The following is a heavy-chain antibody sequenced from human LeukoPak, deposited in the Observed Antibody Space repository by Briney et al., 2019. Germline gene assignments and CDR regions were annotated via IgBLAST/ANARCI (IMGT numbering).Heavy chain of an antibody. D-gene: IGHD7-27*01. Sequence: GGSLRLSCAASGFTFSSYSMNWVRQAPGKGLEWVSYISSSSSTIYYADSVKGRFTISRDNAKNSLYLQMNSLRAEDTAVYYCTRDPPGVVDAFDIWGQGTMVTVSS. CDR3: TRDPPGVVDAFDI. V-gene: IGHV3-48*01. CDR1: GFTFSSYS. J-gene: IGHJ3*02. CDR2: ISSSSSTI.